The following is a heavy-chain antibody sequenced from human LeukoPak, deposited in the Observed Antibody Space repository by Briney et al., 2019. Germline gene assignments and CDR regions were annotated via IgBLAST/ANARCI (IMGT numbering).Heavy chain of an antibody. V-gene: IGHV4-34*01. CDR2: INHSGST. CDR1: GGFFCGYY. D-gene: IGHD1-26*01. J-gene: IGHJ4*02. CDR3: ARGNGGYYQNFDY. Sequence: ETLSLSCAVYGGFFCGYYWRWIRQPPAKGLEWIGEINHSGSTDHNPSLKSRVTISVDTSKNQFSLKLGSVTAADTAVYYCARGNGGYYQNFDYWGQGTLVTVSS.